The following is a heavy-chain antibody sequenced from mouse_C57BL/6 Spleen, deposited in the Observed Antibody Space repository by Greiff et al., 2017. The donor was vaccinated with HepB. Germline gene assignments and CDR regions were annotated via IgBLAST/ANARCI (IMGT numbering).Heavy chain of an antibody. Sequence: QVQLKQPGAELVKPGASVKKSCKASGYTFTSYWITGVKQRPGQGLEWIGDIYPGSGSTNYNEKFKSKATLTVDTSSSTAYMQLSSLTSEDSAVYYCARGPYGSSPFAYWGQGTLVTVSA. J-gene: IGHJ3*01. CDR3: ARGPYGSSPFAY. V-gene: IGHV1-55*01. CDR2: IYPGSGST. D-gene: IGHD1-1*01. CDR1: GYTFTSYW.